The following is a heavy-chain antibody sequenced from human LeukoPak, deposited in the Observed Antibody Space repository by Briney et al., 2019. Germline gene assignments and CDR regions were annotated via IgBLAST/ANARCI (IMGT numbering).Heavy chain of an antibody. CDR2: LGTDGTYT. CDR1: GFNLRDYW. CDR3: VRDPSNSGNWFDL. Sequence: GGPLRLSCAASGFNLRDYWMHWVRQAPGKGLVWVTRLGTDGTYTNYADSVKGRFTISRDNAKNTLYLQMDSLRAEDTAFYYCVRDPSNSGNWFDLWGQGTLVTVSS. D-gene: IGHD4-11*01. V-gene: IGHV3-74*01. J-gene: IGHJ5*02.